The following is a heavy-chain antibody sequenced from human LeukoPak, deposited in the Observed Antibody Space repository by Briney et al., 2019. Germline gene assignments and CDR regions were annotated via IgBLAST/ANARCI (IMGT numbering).Heavy chain of an antibody. J-gene: IGHJ4*01. D-gene: IGHD2-2*02. V-gene: IGHV3-21*01. CDR3: ARVGGSLYFKY. Sequence: GGSLRLSCATSGFGFSSYWMSWVRQAPGKGLEWVSCISSSSYIYYADSVKGRFTISRDNAKNSLYLQMNSLRAEDTAVYYCARVGGSLYFKYWGQGTLVTVSS. CDR2: ISSSSYI. CDR1: GFGFSSYW.